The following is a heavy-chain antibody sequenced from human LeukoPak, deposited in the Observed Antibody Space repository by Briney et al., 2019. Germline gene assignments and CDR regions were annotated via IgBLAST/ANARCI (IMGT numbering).Heavy chain of an antibody. Sequence: PSGTLSLTCTVSGGSISSGSYYWSWIRQPAGTGLEWIGRIYTSGSTNYNPSLKSRVTISVDTSKNQFSLKLSSVTAADTAVYYCAREADTAMVPRVDYWGQGTLVTVPS. J-gene: IGHJ4*02. CDR1: GGSISSGSYY. V-gene: IGHV4-61*02. CDR3: AREADTAMVPRVDY. CDR2: IYTSGST. D-gene: IGHD5-18*01.